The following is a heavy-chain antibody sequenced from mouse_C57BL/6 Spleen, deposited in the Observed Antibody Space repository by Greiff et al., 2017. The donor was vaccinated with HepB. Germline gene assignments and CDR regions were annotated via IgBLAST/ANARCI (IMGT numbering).Heavy chain of an antibody. CDR3: TRWDLAGTNWYFDV. CDR1: GYTFTSYW. J-gene: IGHJ1*03. CDR2: IYPGNSDT. D-gene: IGHD4-1*01. V-gene: IGHV1-5*01. Sequence: EVQLQESGTVLARPGASVKMSCKTSGYTFTSYWMHWVKQRPGKGLEWIGDIYPGNSDTSYNQKFKGKAKLTAVTSASTAYMALSSLTNEDSAVYYCTRWDLAGTNWYFDVWGTGTTVTVAS.